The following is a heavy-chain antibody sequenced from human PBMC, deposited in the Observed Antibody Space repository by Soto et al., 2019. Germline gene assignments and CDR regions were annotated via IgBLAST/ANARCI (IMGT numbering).Heavy chain of an antibody. V-gene: IGHV3-21*01. CDR3: ARVGMGYYGMDV. J-gene: IGHJ6*02. CDR2: ISSSSSYI. Sequence: EVQLVESGGGLVKPGGSLRLSCAASGFTFSSYSMNWVRQAPGKGLEWVSSISSSSSYIYYADSVKGRFTISRDNAKNSLYLRMNSLRAEDTAVYYCARVGMGYYGMDVWGPGTTVTVSS. CDR1: GFTFSSYS. D-gene: IGHD1-20*01.